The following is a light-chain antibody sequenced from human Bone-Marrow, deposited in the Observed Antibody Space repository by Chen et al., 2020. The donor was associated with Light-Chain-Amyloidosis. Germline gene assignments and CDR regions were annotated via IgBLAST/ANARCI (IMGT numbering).Light chain of an antibody. V-gene: IGKV3-20*01. CDR1: QTISSNY. CDR3: QQYGTSPLT. Sequence: EIVLPQSPGTLSLSPGEGANLSFRASQTISSNYLTWYQQKFGQAPRLLLYGASSRATGIPDRFTGSESGKDITLTINRLEPEDFAMYYCQQYGTSPLTFGGGTKVEIK. CDR2: GAS. J-gene: IGKJ4*01.